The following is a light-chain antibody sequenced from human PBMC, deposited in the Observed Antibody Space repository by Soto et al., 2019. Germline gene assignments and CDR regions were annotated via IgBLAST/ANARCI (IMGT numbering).Light chain of an antibody. V-gene: IGKV3-11*01. CDR3: QHRSTWPPG. J-gene: IGKJ5*01. Sequence: IVLTQSPATLSLSPGERATLSCRASHNVNTYLVWYQQKPGQVPRLLIYDTSNRATGIPARFSGSGSGTDFTLTISSLAPEDFAVYYCQHRSTWPPGFGQGTRLEI. CDR1: HNVNTY. CDR2: DTS.